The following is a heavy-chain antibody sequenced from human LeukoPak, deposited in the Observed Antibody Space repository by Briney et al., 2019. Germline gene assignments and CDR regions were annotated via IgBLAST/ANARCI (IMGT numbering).Heavy chain of an antibody. CDR1: GGSIISYY. D-gene: IGHD4-17*01. V-gene: IGHV4-59*01. CDR2: VFHSGST. Sequence: SETLSLTCTVSGGSIISYYWSWIRQPPGKGLEWIGYVFHSGSTNYNPSLKSRVTISIDTSKNQFSLKLTSLTAADTAVYYCATDSGYGDPFDYWGQGTLVTVSS. CDR3: ATDSGYGDPFDY. J-gene: IGHJ4*02.